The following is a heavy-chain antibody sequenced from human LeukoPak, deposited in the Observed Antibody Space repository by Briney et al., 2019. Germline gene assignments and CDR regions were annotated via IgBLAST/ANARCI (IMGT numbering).Heavy chain of an antibody. CDR3: AKERSRGGDCLDY. CDR2: ISVSGGST. CDR1: GFTFSSYA. Sequence: GGSLRLSCAASGFTFSSYAMSWVRQAPGKGLEWVSAISVSGGSTYYADSVKGRFTISRDNSKNTLYLQMNSLRAEETAVYYCAKERSRGGDCLDYWGQGTLVTVSS. D-gene: IGHD2-21*02. V-gene: IGHV3-23*01. J-gene: IGHJ4*02.